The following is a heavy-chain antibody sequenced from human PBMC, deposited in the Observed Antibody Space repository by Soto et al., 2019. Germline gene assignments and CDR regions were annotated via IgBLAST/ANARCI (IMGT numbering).Heavy chain of an antibody. CDR2: INHSGST. CDR3: ASANQLLRPFDY. J-gene: IGHJ4*02. CDR1: GGSFSGYY. Sequence: QVQLQQWGAGLLKPSETLSLTCAVYGGSFSGYYWSWIRQPPGKGLEWIGEINHSGSTNYNPSLTSRATISVDPSKNQFSLKLSSVTAADTAVYYCASANQLLRPFDYWGQGTLVTVSS. D-gene: IGHD2-2*01. V-gene: IGHV4-34*01.